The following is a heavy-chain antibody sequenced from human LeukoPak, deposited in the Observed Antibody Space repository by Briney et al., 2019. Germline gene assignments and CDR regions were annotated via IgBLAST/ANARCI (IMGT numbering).Heavy chain of an antibody. J-gene: IGHJ4*02. Sequence: PGRSLRLSCAASGFTFSSYGMHWVRQAPGKGLEWVAVISYDGSNKYYADPVKGRFTISRDNSKNTLYLQMNSLRAEDTAVYYCAKGGFQYQLLYWEYFDYWGQGTLVTVSS. D-gene: IGHD2-2*02. CDR1: GFTFSSYG. CDR3: AKGGFQYQLLYWEYFDY. V-gene: IGHV3-30*18. CDR2: ISYDGSNK.